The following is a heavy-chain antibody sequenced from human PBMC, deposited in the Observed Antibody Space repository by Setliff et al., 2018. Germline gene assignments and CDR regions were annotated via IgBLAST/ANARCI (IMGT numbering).Heavy chain of an antibody. Sequence: PSETLSLTCGVSGISISSGHYWGWIRQPPGKGLEWIATIYHKGRTYYNPSLDSRVTISLDTSKNHFSLRLSSVTAADTAVYYCASPRRDDLPDIWGQGTMITVSS. CDR1: GISISSGHY. J-gene: IGHJ3*02. CDR2: IYHKGRT. V-gene: IGHV4-38-2*01. CDR3: ASPRRDDLPDI. D-gene: IGHD3-3*01.